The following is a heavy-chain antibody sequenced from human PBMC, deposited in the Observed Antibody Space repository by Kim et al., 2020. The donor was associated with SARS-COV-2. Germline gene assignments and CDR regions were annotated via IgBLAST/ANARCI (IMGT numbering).Heavy chain of an antibody. V-gene: IGHV4-39*01. Sequence: PSLKSRVTISVDTSKNPFSLKLSSVTAADTAVYYCARRLHYYGSGSSFDYWGQGTLVTVSS. J-gene: IGHJ4*02. CDR3: ARRLHYYGSGSSFDY. D-gene: IGHD3-10*01.